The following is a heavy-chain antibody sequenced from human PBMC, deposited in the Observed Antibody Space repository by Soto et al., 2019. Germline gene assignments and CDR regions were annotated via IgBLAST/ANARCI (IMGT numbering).Heavy chain of an antibody. CDR1: GGSISSSSYY. D-gene: IGHD3-22*01. CDR2: IYYSGST. Sequence: LSLTCTVSGGSISSSSYYWGWIRQPPGKGLEWIGSIYYSGSTYYNPSLKSRVTISIDTSKNQFSLKLSSVTAADTAVYYCARHRRTMIVVVSFDYWGQGTLVTVSS. J-gene: IGHJ4*02. CDR3: ARHRRTMIVVVSFDY. V-gene: IGHV4-39*01.